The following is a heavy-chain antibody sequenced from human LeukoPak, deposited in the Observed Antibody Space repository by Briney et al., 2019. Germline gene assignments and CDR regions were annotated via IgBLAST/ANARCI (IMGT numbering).Heavy chain of an antibody. CDR3: ARGSFWRGYYYYYYYMDV. CDR1: GGSISSYY. D-gene: IGHD3-3*01. J-gene: IGHJ6*03. Sequence: SETLSLTCTVSGGSISSYYWSLIRQPPGKGLEWIGYIYYSGSTNYNPSLKSRVTISVDTSKNQFSLKLSSVTAADTAVYYCARGSFWRGYYYYYYYMDVWGKGTTVTVSS. CDR2: IYYSGST. V-gene: IGHV4-59*01.